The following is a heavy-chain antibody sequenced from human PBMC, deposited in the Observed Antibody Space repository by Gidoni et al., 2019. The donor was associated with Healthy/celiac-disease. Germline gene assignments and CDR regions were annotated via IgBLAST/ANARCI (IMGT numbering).Heavy chain of an antibody. CDR1: GFTVSSNY. V-gene: IGHV3-53*02. D-gene: IGHD4-17*01. CDR3: ARAAVTITGGFYYYYMDV. Sequence: EVQLVETGGGLIQPGGSLRLSCAASGFTVSSNYMSWVRQAPGKGLEWVSVIDSGGSTYYADSVKGRFTISRDNSKNTLYLQMNSLRAEDTAVYYCARAAVTITGGFYYYYMDVWGKGTTVTVSS. J-gene: IGHJ6*03. CDR2: IDSGGST.